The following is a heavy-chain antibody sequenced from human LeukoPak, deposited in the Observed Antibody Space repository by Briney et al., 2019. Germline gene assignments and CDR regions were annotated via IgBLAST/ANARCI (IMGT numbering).Heavy chain of an antibody. CDR2: IDYSVST. Sequence: SETLSLTCTVSVGSISSYYWSWIRQPPRKGLGCIGYIDYSVSTHYNPSLKSRVTISVDTSKNQFSLKLSSVTAADTAVYYCARGARTPSGYGSRTAGRANWFDPWGQGTLVTVSS. D-gene: IGHD5-12*01. CDR3: ARGARTPSGYGSRTAGRANWFDP. V-gene: IGHV4-59*12. CDR1: VGSISSYY. J-gene: IGHJ5*02.